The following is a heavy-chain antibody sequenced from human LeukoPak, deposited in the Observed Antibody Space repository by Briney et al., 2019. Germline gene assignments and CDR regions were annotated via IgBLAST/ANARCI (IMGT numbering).Heavy chain of an antibody. V-gene: IGHV4-61*02. J-gene: IGHJ5*02. CDR3: ARDRDDYKYNCFDP. Sequence: PSQTLSLTCTVSGGSISSGSYYWGWIRQPAGKGLEWIGRIYTSGSTNYNPSLKSRVTISVDTSKNQFSLKLSSVTAADTAVYYCARDRDDYKYNCFDPWGQGTLVTVSS. D-gene: IGHD5-24*01. CDR1: GGSISSGSYY. CDR2: IYTSGST.